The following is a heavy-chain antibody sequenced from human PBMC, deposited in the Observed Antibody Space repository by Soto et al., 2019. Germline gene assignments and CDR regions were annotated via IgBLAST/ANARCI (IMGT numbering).Heavy chain of an antibody. V-gene: IGHV4-59*08. D-gene: IGHD3-10*01. J-gene: IGHJ6*03. Sequence: SETLSLTCTVSGGSISNYCWSWIRQPPGKGLQWVGYIYYSGNTNYNPSLKSRVTMSVDTSKNQFSLKLSSVTAADTAVYYCARHIITMVRGVSNYYYYLDVWGKGTTVTVSS. CDR3: ARHIITMVRGVSNYYYYLDV. CDR1: GGSISNYC. CDR2: IYYSGNT.